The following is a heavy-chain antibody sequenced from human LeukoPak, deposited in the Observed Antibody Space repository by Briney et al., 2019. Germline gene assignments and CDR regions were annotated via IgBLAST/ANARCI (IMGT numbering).Heavy chain of an antibody. CDR2: IKQDGSEK. V-gene: IGHV3-7*01. Sequence: GGSLRLSCAASGFTFSSYWMSWVRQAPGKGLEWEANIKQDGSEKYYVDSVKGRFTISRDNAKNSLYLQMNSLRAEDTAVYYCASGIAAAGSDYWGQGTLVTVSS. J-gene: IGHJ4*02. CDR3: ASGIAAAGSDY. CDR1: GFTFSSYW. D-gene: IGHD6-13*01.